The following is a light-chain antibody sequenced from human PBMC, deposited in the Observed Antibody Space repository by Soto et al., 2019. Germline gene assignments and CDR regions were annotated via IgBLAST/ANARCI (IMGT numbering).Light chain of an antibody. V-gene: IGKV3-20*01. CDR1: ESVVNSD. J-gene: IGKJ5*01. CDR3: QQYGTSEII. CDR2: DTS. Sequence: EIVLTQSPATLSLSPGERATLSCRGSESVVNSDVAWYQQKSGQAPRLLIYDTSGRVTGIPDRFSGSGSGTDFTLTISRLEPEDFAVFYCQQYGTSEIIFGQGTRLEI.